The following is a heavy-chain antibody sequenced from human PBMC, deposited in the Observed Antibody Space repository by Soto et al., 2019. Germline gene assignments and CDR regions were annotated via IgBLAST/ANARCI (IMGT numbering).Heavy chain of an antibody. V-gene: IGHV4-34*01. J-gene: IGHJ6*02. D-gene: IGHD6-19*01. Sequence: SETLSLTCAVYGGSFSGYYWSWIRQPPGKGLEWIGEINHSGSTNYNPSLKSRVTISVDTSKNQFSLKLSSVTAADTAVYYCARGRGGWYTYYYYYYGMDVWGQGTTVTVSS. CDR1: GGSFSGYY. CDR3: ARGRGGWYTYYYYYYGMDV. CDR2: INHSGST.